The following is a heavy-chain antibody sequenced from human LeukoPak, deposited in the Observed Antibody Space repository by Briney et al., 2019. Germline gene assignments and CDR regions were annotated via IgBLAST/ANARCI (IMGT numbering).Heavy chain of an antibody. Sequence: GGSLRLSCAASGFTFSSYEMNWVRQAPGKGLEWVSYISGSDNTIYYADSVKGRFTISRDNTKDSLYLQMNSLRAEDTAVYYCASAYGGLLDYWGQGTLVTVSS. D-gene: IGHD3-16*01. CDR1: GFTFSSYE. V-gene: IGHV3-48*03. J-gene: IGHJ4*02. CDR2: ISGSDNTI. CDR3: ASAYGGLLDY.